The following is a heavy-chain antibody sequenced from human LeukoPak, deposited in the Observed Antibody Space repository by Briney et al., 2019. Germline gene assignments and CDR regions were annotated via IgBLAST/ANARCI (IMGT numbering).Heavy chain of an antibody. J-gene: IGHJ6*02. V-gene: IGHV1-46*01. CDR2: INPSGGSA. Sequence: ASVKVSCKASGYTFTRYYMHWVRQAPGQGLEWMGIINPSGGSANYAQKFQGRVTITRDMSTSTAYMELSSLRSEDTAVYYCAAANRERNYGDYYYYGMDVWGQGTTVIVSS. CDR1: GYTFTRYY. CDR3: AAANRERNYGDYYYYGMDV. D-gene: IGHD4-17*01.